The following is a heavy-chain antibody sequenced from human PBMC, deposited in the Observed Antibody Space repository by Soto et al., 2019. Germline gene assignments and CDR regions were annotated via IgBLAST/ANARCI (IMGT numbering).Heavy chain of an antibody. CDR3: AKEIVAAAYAETSPFDF. J-gene: IGHJ4*02. Sequence: VQLLESGGGLVQPGGSLRLSCAASGFTFSSYAMGWVRQAPGKGLEWVSGIDGSGGDKSFADSVKGRFTISRDNSKNMLYLHMYGLRAEDTARYYCAKEIVAAAYAETSPFDFWGPGTLVTVSS. D-gene: IGHD2-15*01. V-gene: IGHV3-23*01. CDR1: GFTFSSYA. CDR2: IDGSGGDK.